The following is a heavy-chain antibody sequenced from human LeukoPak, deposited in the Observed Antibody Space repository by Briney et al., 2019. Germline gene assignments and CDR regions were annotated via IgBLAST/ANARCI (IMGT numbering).Heavy chain of an antibody. D-gene: IGHD2-21*02. CDR3: ARDRRDEDAFDI. CDR1: GDSITSGGYY. V-gene: IGHV4-61*08. J-gene: IGHJ3*02. CDR2: IYYSGST. Sequence: SQTLSLTCTVSGDSITSGGYYWNWIRQHPGKGLEWIGYIYYSGSTNYNPSLKSRVTISVDTSKNQFSLKLSSVTAADTAVYYCARDRRDEDAFDIWGQGTMVTVSS.